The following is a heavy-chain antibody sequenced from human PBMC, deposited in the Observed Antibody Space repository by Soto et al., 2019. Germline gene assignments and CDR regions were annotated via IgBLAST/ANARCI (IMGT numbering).Heavy chain of an antibody. D-gene: IGHD3-3*01. CDR3: ARDRPSFGWGPTTDAFDI. CDR1: ELTFSSHA. J-gene: IGHJ3*02. CDR2: ISTNGGTT. Sequence: PGGSLRLSCSASELTFSSHAMHWVRQAPGKGLEYVSAISTNGGTTYYADSVKGRFTISRDNSKNALYLQMNSLRAEDTAVYYCARDRPSFGWGPTTDAFDIWGQATMVTVSS. V-gene: IGHV3-64*04.